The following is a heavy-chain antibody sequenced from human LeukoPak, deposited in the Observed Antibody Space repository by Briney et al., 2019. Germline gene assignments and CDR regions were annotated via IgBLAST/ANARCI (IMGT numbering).Heavy chain of an antibody. Sequence: PGGSLRLSCAACGFTFSDYDMRWLRQARGKGGEWVSYISSSGRRIYYADSVKGRFTIYREKGKNSLYLQMNSLGADDTAVYYCVTVPNWKYGWFDHWGQGTLVTVSS. V-gene: IGHV3-11*04. CDR2: ISSSGRRI. CDR3: VTVPNWKYGWFDH. CDR1: GFTFSDYD. J-gene: IGHJ5*02. D-gene: IGHD1-7*01.